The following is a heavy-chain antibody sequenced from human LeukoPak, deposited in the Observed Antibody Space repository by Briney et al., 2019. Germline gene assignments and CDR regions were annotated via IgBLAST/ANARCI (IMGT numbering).Heavy chain of an antibody. Sequence: GGSLTLSCAASGFTFDDYSMTWVRQAPGNGLEWVGCINCNGGSTCYADSMKGRSTISRGKSKNSLYLQMNSLRAEDTAVYYCARDLEDAVGGKSISAYGYYYYYMDVWGKGTTVTVSS. J-gene: IGHJ6*03. CDR3: ARDLEDAVGGKSISAYGYYYYYMDV. D-gene: IGHD6-19*01. CDR2: INCNGGST. CDR1: GFTFDDYS. V-gene: IGHV3-20*04.